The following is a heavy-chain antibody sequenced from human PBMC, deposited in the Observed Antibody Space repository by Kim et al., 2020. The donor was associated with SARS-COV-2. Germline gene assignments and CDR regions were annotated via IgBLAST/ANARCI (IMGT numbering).Heavy chain of an antibody. V-gene: IGHV3-30-3*01. CDR1: GFTFSSYA. J-gene: IGHJ6*02. Sequence: GGSLRLSCAASGFTFSSYAMHWVRQAPGKGLEWVAVISYDGSNKYYADSVKGRFTISRDNSKNTLYLQMNSLRAEDTAVYYCARDGVFGFGSLLWFGESSYYYGMDVWGQGTTVTVSS. D-gene: IGHD3-10*01. CDR2: ISYDGSNK. CDR3: ARDGVFGFGSLLWFGESSYYYGMDV.